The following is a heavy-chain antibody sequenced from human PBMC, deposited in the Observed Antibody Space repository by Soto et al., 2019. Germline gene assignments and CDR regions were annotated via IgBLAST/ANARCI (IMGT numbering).Heavy chain of an antibody. D-gene: IGHD3-10*01. Sequence: GGSLRLSCAASGFTFSSYGMHWVRQAPGKGLEWVAVIWYDGSNKYYADSVKGRFTISRDNSKNTLYLQMNSLRAEDTAVYYCAKVGPGFGELYLGYFDYWGQGNRGTVS. V-gene: IGHV3-33*06. CDR1: GFTFSSYG. CDR3: AKVGPGFGELYLGYFDY. CDR2: IWYDGSNK. J-gene: IGHJ4*02.